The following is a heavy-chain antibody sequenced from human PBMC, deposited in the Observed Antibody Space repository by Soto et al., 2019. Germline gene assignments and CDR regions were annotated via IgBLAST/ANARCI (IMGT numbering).Heavy chain of an antibody. J-gene: IGHJ6*02. CDR3: ARGGHSSSWYIGSDYYYYGMDV. CDR2: MNPNSGNT. CDR1: GYTFTSYD. Sequence: ASVKVSCKASGYTFTSYDISWVRQATGQGLEWMGWMNPNSGNTGYAQKFQGRVTMTRNTSISTAYMELSSLRSEDTAVYYCARGGHSSSWYIGSDYYYYGMDVWGQGTTVTVSS. D-gene: IGHD6-13*01. V-gene: IGHV1-8*01.